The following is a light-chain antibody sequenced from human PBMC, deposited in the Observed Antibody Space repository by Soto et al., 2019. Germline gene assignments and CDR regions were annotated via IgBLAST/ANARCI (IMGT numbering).Light chain of an antibody. Sequence: EIVLTQSPGILSLSPGERATLSCRASQSVRITYLAWYQQKPGQAPRLLIHGASSRATGIPDRFSGSGSGTDFTLTISRLEPEDFAVYYCQYYSSSLSITFGQGTRLDIK. CDR1: QSVRITY. CDR2: GAS. CDR3: QYYSSSLSIT. V-gene: IGKV3-20*01. J-gene: IGKJ5*01.